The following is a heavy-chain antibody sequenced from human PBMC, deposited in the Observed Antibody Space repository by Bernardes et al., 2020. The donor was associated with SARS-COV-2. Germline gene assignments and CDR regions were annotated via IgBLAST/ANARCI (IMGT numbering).Heavy chain of an antibody. J-gene: IGHJ6*02. D-gene: IGHD3-3*01. Sequence: GGTLRLSCAGSGFDFSSYWMSWVRKAPGKGLEWVANIKQDGSEKYYVDSVKGRFTISRDNAKNSLYLQMNSLRAEDTAVYYCARDGPYYGTDFWSGYYYYYGMDVWGQGTTVTVSS. CDR2: IKQDGSEK. CDR1: GFDFSSYW. V-gene: IGHV3-7*04. CDR3: ARDGPYYGTDFWSGYYYYYGMDV.